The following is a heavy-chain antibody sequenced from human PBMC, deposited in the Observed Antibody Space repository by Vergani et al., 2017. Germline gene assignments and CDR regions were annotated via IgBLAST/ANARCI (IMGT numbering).Heavy chain of an antibody. D-gene: IGHD6-13*01. V-gene: IGHV3-9*01. J-gene: IGHJ5*02. CDR1: GFTFDDYA. Sequence: EVQLVESGGGLVQPGRSLRLSCAASGFTFDDYAMHWVRQAPGKGLEWVSGISWNSGSIGYADSVKGRFTISRDNARNSLYLQMNSLRAEDTAVYYCARDWEAAAGTRWFDPWGQGTLVTVSS. CDR2: ISWNSGSI. CDR3: ARDWEAAAGTRWFDP.